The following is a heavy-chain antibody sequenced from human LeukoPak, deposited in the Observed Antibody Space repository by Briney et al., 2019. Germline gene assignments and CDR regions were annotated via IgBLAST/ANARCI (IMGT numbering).Heavy chain of an antibody. CDR2: ISWNSGSI. CDR3: AKAKRISSSWYGSLDY. Sequence: QPGGSLRLSCAASGFTFDDYAMHWVRQAPGKGLEWVSGISWNSGSIGYADSVKGRFTISRDNAKNSLYLQMNSLRAEDTALYYCAKAKRISSSWYGSLDYWGQGTLVTVSS. J-gene: IGHJ4*02. CDR1: GFTFDDYA. V-gene: IGHV3-9*01. D-gene: IGHD6-13*01.